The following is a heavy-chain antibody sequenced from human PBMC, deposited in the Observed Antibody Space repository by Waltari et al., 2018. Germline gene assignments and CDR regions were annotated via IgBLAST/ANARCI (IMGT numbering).Heavy chain of an antibody. CDR1: GFSFLDYY. V-gene: IGHV3-11*01. CDR2: MSSSGSDV. CDR3: ARVGATTAAGMIDH. D-gene: IGHD6-13*01. Sequence: QVQLAESGGVLVTPEGSLRLSCSASGFSFLDYYMSWLRQAPGKGLEWTSVMSSSGSDVYFADSLKGRFTSSRDNAENSLFLQMNSLTADDTGVYYCARVGATTAAGMIDHWGQGTLVIVSS. J-gene: IGHJ4*02.